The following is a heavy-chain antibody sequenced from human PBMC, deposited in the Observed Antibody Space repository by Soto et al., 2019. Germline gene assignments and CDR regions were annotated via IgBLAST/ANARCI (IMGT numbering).Heavy chain of an antibody. J-gene: IGHJ6*02. Sequence: SVKVSCTASGGTFSSYAISWVRPAPLRGLEWMGGIIPIFGKAKYAQKFQGRVTITADESTSTAYMELSSLRSEDTAVYYCARESYDRSGYPYYGMDVWG. D-gene: IGHD3-22*01. CDR2: IIPIFGKA. V-gene: IGHV1-69*13. CDR1: GGTFSSYA. CDR3: ARESYDRSGYPYYGMDV.